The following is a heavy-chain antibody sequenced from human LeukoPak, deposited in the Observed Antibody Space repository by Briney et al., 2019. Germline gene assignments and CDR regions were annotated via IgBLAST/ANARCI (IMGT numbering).Heavy chain of an antibody. D-gene: IGHD5-24*01. Sequence: GGSLRLSCVASGFTFSDSWMSWVLQAPGKGLEWVSAISGSGGSTYYADSVKGRFTISRDNSKNTLYLQMNSLRAEDTAVYYCAKGGDGYTLIDYWGQGTLVTVSS. J-gene: IGHJ4*02. CDR2: ISGSGGST. V-gene: IGHV3-23*01. CDR1: GFTFSDSW. CDR3: AKGGDGYTLIDY.